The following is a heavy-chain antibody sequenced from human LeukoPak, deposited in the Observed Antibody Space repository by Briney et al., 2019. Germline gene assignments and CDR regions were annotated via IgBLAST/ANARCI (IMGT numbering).Heavy chain of an antibody. CDR1: GFTFSSYS. J-gene: IGHJ4*02. Sequence: GGSLRLSCAASGFTFSSYSMNWVRQAPGKGLEWVSSISSSSSYIYYADSVKGRFTISRDNAKNSLYLQMNSLRAEDTAVYYCARIVEMATPSDYWGQGTLVTVSS. CDR2: ISSSSSYI. V-gene: IGHV3-21*01. CDR3: ARIVEMATPSDY. D-gene: IGHD5-24*01.